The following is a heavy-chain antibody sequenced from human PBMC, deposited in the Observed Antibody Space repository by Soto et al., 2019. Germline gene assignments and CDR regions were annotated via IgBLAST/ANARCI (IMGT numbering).Heavy chain of an antibody. CDR2: INPYNGNT. V-gene: IGHV1-18*01. D-gene: IGHD6-13*01. CDR3: ASRLAAAELV. J-gene: IGHJ4*02. CDR1: GYTFTNYG. Sequence: QVQLVQSGAEVKKPGASVKVSCKASGYTFTNYGISWVRQAPGQGLEWMGWINPYNGNTNYAQKLQGRVTMTTDTSTSTAYLELRSLRSDDTSVYYCASRLAAAELVWGQGTLVTVSS.